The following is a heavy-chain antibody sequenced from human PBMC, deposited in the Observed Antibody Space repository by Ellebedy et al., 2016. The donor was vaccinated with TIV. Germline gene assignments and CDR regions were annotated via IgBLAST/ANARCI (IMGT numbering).Heavy chain of an antibody. V-gene: IGHV3-66*04. CDR2: IYSGGST. J-gene: IGHJ3*02. CDR3: ARHCSGGSCSHHAFDI. D-gene: IGHD2-15*01. Sequence: GESLKISCAASGFTVSSNYMSWVRQAPGKGLEWVSVIYSGGSTYYADSVKGRFTMSRDNSKNTLYLQMNSLSAEDTAVYYCARHCSGGSCSHHAFDIWGQGTMVTVSS. CDR1: GFTVSSNY.